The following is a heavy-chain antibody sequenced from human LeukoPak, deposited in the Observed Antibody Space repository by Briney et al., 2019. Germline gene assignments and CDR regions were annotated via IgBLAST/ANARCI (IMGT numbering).Heavy chain of an antibody. CDR2: LWSDGTNQ. CDR1: GLTFRHYA. CDR3: AKDAQRGFDYSNSLEH. V-gene: IGHV3-33*06. J-gene: IGHJ4*02. Sequence: PGGPLSLPCEACGLTFRHYAMLDVREARGKGVEWVAVLWSDGTNQYYADSVKGRFTISRDDFRKTVSLQMNSLRAEDTAVYYCAKDAQRGFDYSNSLEHWGQGSLVTVSS. D-gene: IGHD4-11*01.